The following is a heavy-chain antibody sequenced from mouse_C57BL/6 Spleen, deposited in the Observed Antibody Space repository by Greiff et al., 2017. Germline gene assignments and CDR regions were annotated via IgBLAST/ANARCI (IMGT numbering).Heavy chain of an antibody. CDR3: ARGLTGTSYFDY. V-gene: IGHV5-4*01. J-gene: IGHJ2*01. D-gene: IGHD4-1*01. Sequence: EVQLVESGGGLVKPGGSLKLSCAASGFTFSSYAMSWVRQTPEKRLEWVATISDGGSYTYYPDNVKGRFTISRDNAKNNLYLQMSHLKSEDTAMYYCARGLTGTSYFDYWGQGTTLTVSS. CDR1: GFTFSSYA. CDR2: ISDGGSYT.